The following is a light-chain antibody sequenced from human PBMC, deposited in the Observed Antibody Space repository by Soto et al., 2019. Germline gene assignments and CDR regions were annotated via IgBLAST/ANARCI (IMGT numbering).Light chain of an antibody. J-gene: IGKJ1*01. CDR3: QQHGSSPWT. CDR1: QSVSSSY. CDR2: GAS. V-gene: IGKV3-20*01. Sequence: IVLERTPATLSLSPGERATLSCRARQSVSSSYLAWYQQRPGQAPRLLIYGASIRATGIPDRFSGSGSGTDFTLTISRLEPEDFAVYFCQQHGSSPWTFGQGTKVDIK.